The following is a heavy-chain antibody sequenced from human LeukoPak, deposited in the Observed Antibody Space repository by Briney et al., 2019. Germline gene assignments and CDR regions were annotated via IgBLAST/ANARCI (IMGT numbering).Heavy chain of an antibody. J-gene: IGHJ6*03. CDR2: IYTSGST. CDR1: GGSISSYY. V-gene: IGHV4-4*07. Sequence: SETLSLTCTVSGGSISSYYWSWIRQPAGKGLEWIGRIYTSGSTNYNPSLKSRVTMSVDTSKNQFSLKLSSVTAADTAVYYCARGTGIAAAGTYYYYYMDVRGKGTTVTVSS. CDR3: ARGTGIAAAGTYYYYYMDV. D-gene: IGHD6-13*01.